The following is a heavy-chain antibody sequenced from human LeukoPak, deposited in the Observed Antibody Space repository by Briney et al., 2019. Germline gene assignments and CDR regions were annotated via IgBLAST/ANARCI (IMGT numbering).Heavy chain of an antibody. J-gene: IGHJ6*04. CDR1: GYTFTSYG. Sequence: ASVKVSCKASGYTFTSYGISRVRQAPGQGLEWMGGISAYNGNTNYAQKLQGRVTMTTDTSTSTAYMELRSLRSDDTAVYYCASHYCSSTSCYADYGMDVWGKGTTVTVSS. D-gene: IGHD2-2*01. V-gene: IGHV1-18*04. CDR2: ISAYNGNT. CDR3: ASHYCSSTSCYADYGMDV.